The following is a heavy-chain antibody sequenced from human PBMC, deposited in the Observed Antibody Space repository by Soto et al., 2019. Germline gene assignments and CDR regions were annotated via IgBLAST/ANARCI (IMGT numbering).Heavy chain of an antibody. Sequence: SETLSLTCAVYGGSFSGYYWSWIRQPPGKGLEWIGEINHSGSTNYNPSLKSRVTISVDTSKNQFSLKLSSVTAADTAVYYCARGEFAVTAYGGNYYYYGMDVWGQGTTVTVSS. J-gene: IGHJ6*02. CDR1: GGSFSGYY. V-gene: IGHV4-34*01. CDR3: ARGEFAVTAYGGNYYYYGMDV. CDR2: INHSGST. D-gene: IGHD2-21*01.